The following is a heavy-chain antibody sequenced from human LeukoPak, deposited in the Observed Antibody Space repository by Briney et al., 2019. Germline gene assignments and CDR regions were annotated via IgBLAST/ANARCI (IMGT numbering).Heavy chain of an antibody. V-gene: IGHV4-4*07. D-gene: IGHD5-12*01. CDR1: GGSISNYY. J-gene: IGHJ4*02. Sequence: SETLSLTCTVSGGSISNYYWTFIRQPAGKGLEWIGRIYTSGHTNYSPALRSRVTMSIDTSKDQFSLKLNSVTAADTAVYYCARGPSGYHNTGGQGTLVTVSS. CDR2: IYTSGHT. CDR3: ARGPSGYHNT.